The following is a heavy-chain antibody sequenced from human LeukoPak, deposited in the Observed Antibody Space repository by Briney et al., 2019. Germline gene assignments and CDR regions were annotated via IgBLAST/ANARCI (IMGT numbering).Heavy chain of an antibody. V-gene: IGHV3-30*01. D-gene: IGHD1-26*01. CDR1: GFTFSSYA. J-gene: IGHJ4*02. Sequence: PGRSLRLSCAASGFTFSSYAMHWVRQAPGKGLEWVAVISYDGSNKYYADSVKGRFTISRDNSKNTLYLQMNSLRAEDTAVYYCARDRGIVGATHFDYWGQGTLVTVSS. CDR2: ISYDGSNK. CDR3: ARDRGIVGATHFDY.